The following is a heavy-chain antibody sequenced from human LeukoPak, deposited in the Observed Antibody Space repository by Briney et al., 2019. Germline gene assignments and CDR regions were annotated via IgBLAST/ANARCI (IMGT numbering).Heavy chain of an antibody. V-gene: IGHV3-23*01. CDR1: GFTFSSYA. J-gene: IGHJ6*03. D-gene: IGHD1-26*01. CDR3: AKDVSETYYYYYMDV. CDR2: ISGSGGST. Sequence: GGSLTLSCAASGFTFSSYAMSWVRQAPGKGLEWVSAISGSGGSTYYADSVEGRFTISRDNSKNTLYLQMTSLRAEDTAVYYCAKDVSETYYYYYMDVWGKGTTVTVSS.